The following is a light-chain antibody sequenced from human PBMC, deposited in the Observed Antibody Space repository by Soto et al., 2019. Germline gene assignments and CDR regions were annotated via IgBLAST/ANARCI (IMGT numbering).Light chain of an antibody. CDR3: QKYETFSGT. Sequence: AIQMTHSPSSLSSSVGDRVTISCRASQGIGNALGGYQQKPGKPPKVLIYGASNLQSGVPPRFSGSGSGTAFTLTISSLQPEDFATYYCQKYETFSGTFGPGTKVDIK. V-gene: IGKV1-6*01. CDR2: GAS. J-gene: IGKJ1*01. CDR1: QGIGNA.